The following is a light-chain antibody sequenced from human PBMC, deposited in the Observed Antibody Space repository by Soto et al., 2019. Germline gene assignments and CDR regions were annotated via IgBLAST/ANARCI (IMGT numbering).Light chain of an antibody. Sequence: DIQMTQSPSSLSASVGDRVIITCRASQSISNHLNWYQQKPGKAPKLLIFAASSLQSGVPSRFSGSGSGTEFTLTISSLQPDDFATYYCQQYNSYSWTFGQGTKVDI. CDR1: QSISNH. CDR3: QQYNSYSWT. CDR2: AAS. V-gene: IGKV1-17*01. J-gene: IGKJ1*01.